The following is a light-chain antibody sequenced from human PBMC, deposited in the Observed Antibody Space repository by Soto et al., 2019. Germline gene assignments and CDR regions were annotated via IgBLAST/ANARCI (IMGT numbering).Light chain of an antibody. V-gene: IGKV3-20*01. Sequence: ESVVTQSPGTLSWSPGDRATLSSSASQSGTSRYLAWYQQKPGQAPRLPLYSASSRATGIPHRFRDSGYGTDFTLTISRLEPEDFAVYYCKQYGSSPITLGQGTRLEI. J-gene: IGKJ5*01. CDR1: QSGTSRY. CDR2: SAS. CDR3: KQYGSSPIT.